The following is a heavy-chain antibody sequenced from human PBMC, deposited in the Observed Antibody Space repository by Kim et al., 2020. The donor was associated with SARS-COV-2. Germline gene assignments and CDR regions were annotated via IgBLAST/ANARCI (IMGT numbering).Heavy chain of an antibody. D-gene: IGHD3-22*01. CDR1: GFTFSSYS. J-gene: IGHJ4*02. V-gene: IGHV3-21*01. CDR2: ISSSSSYI. Sequence: GGSLRLSCAASGFTFSSYSMNWVRQAPGKGLEWVSSISSSSSYIYYADSVKGRFTISRDNAKNSLFLHMNSLRAEDTALYYCASSRGYYDSSGQGVFDYWGQGTLVIVSS. CDR3: ASSRGYYDSSGQGVFDY.